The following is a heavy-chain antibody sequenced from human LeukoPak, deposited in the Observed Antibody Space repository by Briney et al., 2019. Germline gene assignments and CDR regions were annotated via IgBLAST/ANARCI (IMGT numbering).Heavy chain of an antibody. J-gene: IGHJ4*02. V-gene: IGHV4-39*01. Sequence: SETLSLTCTVSGGSISSSSYYWGWIRQPPGKGLEWIGSIYYSGSTYYNPSLKSRVTISVDTSKNQFSLKLSSVTAADTAVYYFARLPVPDYWGQGTLVTVSS. CDR1: GGSISSSSYY. CDR2: IYYSGST. CDR3: ARLPVPDY.